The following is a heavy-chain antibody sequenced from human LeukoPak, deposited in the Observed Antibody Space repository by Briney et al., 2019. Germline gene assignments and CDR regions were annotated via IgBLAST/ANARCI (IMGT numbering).Heavy chain of an antibody. D-gene: IGHD2-2*02. Sequence: GASVKVSCKVSGYTLTEFSMHWVRQAPGKGLEWMGCFNPYNGDTNYAQKFQGRVTMTEDTSTDTAYMELSSLRSEDTAVYYCATLAIVVVPATIRGNGMDVWGQGTTVTVSS. V-gene: IGHV1-24*01. CDR1: GYTLTEFS. CDR3: ATLAIVVVPATIRGNGMDV. CDR2: FNPYNGDT. J-gene: IGHJ6*02.